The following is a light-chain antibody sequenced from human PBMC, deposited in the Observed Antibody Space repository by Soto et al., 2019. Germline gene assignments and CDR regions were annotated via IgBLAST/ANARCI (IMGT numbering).Light chain of an antibody. CDR2: EVS. CDR1: SSDVGGYNF. Sequence: QSVLTQPASVSGSPGQSITISCTGTSSDVGGYNFVSWYQQHPGRAPKLLIYEVSRRPSGVSNRFSGSKSGDTASLTISGLQAEDEADYYCNSYTSGTTYVFGTGTKVTVL. J-gene: IGLJ1*01. V-gene: IGLV2-14*01. CDR3: NSYTSGTTYV.